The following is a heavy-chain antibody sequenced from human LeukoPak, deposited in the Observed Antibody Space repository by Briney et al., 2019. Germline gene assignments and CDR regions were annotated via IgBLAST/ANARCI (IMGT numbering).Heavy chain of an antibody. J-gene: IGHJ3*02. CDR1: GFTFSNYN. CDR2: ISSSSTYI. Sequence: GGSLRLSCAASGFTFSNYNMNWVRQAPGKGLEWVSSISSSSTYIYYADSVKGRFTISRDSAKNSLYLQMNSLRAEDTAVFYCARGLPYNDAFDIWGQGTMVTVSS. V-gene: IGHV3-21*01. D-gene: IGHD4-11*01. CDR3: ARGLPYNDAFDI.